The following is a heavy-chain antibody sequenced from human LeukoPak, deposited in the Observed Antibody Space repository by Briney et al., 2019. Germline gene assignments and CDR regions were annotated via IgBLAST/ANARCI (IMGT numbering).Heavy chain of an antibody. D-gene: IGHD2-15*01. Sequence: ASVKVSCKASGYTFTSYGISWVRQAPGQGLEWMGWISAYNGNTNYAQKLQGRVTMTTDTSTSTAYMELRSLRSDDPAVYCCTVVVVAAKAFDIWGQGPMVTVSS. CDR2: ISAYNGNT. V-gene: IGHV1-18*01. CDR1: GYTFTSYG. J-gene: IGHJ3*02. CDR3: TVVVVAAKAFDI.